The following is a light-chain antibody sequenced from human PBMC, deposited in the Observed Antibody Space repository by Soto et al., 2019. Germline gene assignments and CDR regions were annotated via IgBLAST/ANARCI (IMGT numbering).Light chain of an antibody. Sequence: DIQLTPCGSSLSESVRDRVSITCRASQTISRYLNWYQQKPGKAPKVLIYDASNLGTGVPSRFSGSGSGTDFTFSISSLQPEDVATYYCQQYDGLPTSAQRTRLEIK. CDR1: QTISRY. CDR2: DAS. V-gene: IGKV1-33*01. CDR3: QQYDGLPT. J-gene: IGKJ5*01.